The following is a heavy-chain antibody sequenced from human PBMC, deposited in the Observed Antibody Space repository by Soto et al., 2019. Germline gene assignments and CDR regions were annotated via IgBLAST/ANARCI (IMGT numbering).Heavy chain of an antibody. CDR2: IYARGSS. Sequence: SSETLSLTCAVSGDSISSGAYSWSWIRQPPGKGLEWIGYIYARGSSYYNPSLKSRVTMSVDRSKNQFSLKLSSVTAADTAVYFCARTLDYGGSAGHNCFDPWVHGTLVIVSS. D-gene: IGHD4-17*01. CDR1: GDSISSGAYS. J-gene: IGHJ5*02. CDR3: ARTLDYGGSAGHNCFDP. V-gene: IGHV4-30-2*01.